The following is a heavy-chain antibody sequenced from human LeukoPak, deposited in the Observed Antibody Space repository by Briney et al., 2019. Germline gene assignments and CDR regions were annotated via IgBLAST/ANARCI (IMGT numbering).Heavy chain of an antibody. CDR2: MYNSGST. CDR1: GASIRSYY. J-gene: IGHJ4*02. V-gene: IGHV4-59*01. Sequence: SETLSLTCTVSGASIRSYYWSWIRQPPGRGLEWIGYMYNSGSTYYNPSVKSRVTISGDTSKNQFSLKLTSVTAADTAVYYCARLGGPAAVDYWGQGTLVTVSS. CDR3: ARLGGPAAVDY. D-gene: IGHD2-2*01.